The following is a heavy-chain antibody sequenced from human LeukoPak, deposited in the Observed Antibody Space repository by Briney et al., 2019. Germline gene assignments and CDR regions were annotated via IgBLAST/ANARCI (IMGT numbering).Heavy chain of an antibody. CDR2: MNPNSGNT. Sequence: GASVKVSCKASGYTFTGYYLHWARQAPGQGLEWMGWMNPNSGNTGYAQKFQGRVTMTRNTSISTAYMELSSLRSEDTAVYYCARGGGGYCSGGSCENWFDPWGQGTLVTVSS. CDR1: GYTFTGYY. V-gene: IGHV1-8*02. J-gene: IGHJ5*02. CDR3: ARGGGGYCSGGSCENWFDP. D-gene: IGHD2-15*01.